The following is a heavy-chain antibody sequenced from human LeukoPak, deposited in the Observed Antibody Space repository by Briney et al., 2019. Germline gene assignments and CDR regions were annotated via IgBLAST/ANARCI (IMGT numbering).Heavy chain of an antibody. Sequence: PGGSLRLSCAASGFTFSSYAMSWVRQAPGKGLEWVSAISGSGGSTYYADSVKGRFTISRDNSKNTLYLQMNSLRAEDTAVYCCARWCMGYSSGCWVFDYWGQGTLVTVSS. CDR1: GFTFSSYA. J-gene: IGHJ4*02. D-gene: IGHD6-19*01. CDR3: ARWCMGYSSGCWVFDY. V-gene: IGHV3-23*01. CDR2: ISGSGGST.